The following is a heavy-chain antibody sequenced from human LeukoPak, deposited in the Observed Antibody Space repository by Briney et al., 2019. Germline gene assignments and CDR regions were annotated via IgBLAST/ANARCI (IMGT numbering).Heavy chain of an antibody. CDR3: VRRGDAFDI. J-gene: IGHJ3*02. CDR2: ISYDGSNK. CDR1: GFTFSSYA. Sequence: GRSLRLSCAASGFTFSSYAMHWVRQAPGKGLEWVAVISYDGSNKYYADSVKGRFTISRDNSKNTLYLQLNSLRVEDTAVYYCVRRGDAFDIWGQGTMVTVSS. V-gene: IGHV3-30-3*01.